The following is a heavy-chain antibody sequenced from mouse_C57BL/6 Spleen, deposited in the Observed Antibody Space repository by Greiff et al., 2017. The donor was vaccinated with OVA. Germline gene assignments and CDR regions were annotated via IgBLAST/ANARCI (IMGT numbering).Heavy chain of an antibody. Sequence: QVQLQQSGAELVRPGASVTLSCKASGYTFTDYEMHWVKQTPVHGLAWIGAIDPETGGTSYNQKFKGKAILTADKSSSTAYMELRSLTSEDSAVDYCKRRTGMYYFDYWGQGTTLTVSS. CDR3: KRRTGMYYFDY. CDR2: IDPETGGT. D-gene: IGHD4-1*01. V-gene: IGHV1-15*01. CDR1: GYTFTDYE. J-gene: IGHJ2*01.